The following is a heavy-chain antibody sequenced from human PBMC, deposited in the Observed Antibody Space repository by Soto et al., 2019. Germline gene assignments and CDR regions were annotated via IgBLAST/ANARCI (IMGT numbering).Heavy chain of an antibody. D-gene: IGHD1-26*01. J-gene: IGHJ4*02. CDR2: IYHSGST. CDR3: ARHESRSGSSGFDY. Sequence: SETLSLTCAVSGGSISSGGYSWSWIRQPPGKGLEWIGYIYHSGSTYYNPSLKSRVTISVDTSKNQFSLKLSSVTAADTAVYYCARHESRSGSSGFDYWGQGTLVTVSS. CDR1: GGSISSGGYS. V-gene: IGHV4-30-2*01.